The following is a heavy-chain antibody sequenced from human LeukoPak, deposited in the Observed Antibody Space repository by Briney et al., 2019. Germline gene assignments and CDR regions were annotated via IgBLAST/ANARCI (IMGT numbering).Heavy chain of an antibody. CDR2: IYYSGST. D-gene: IGHD3-10*01. CDR1: GDSISSSSYS. J-gene: IGHJ5*02. V-gene: IGHV4-39*07. CDR3: ARLIRRFGVFNWFDP. Sequence: ASETLSLTCTVSGDSISSSSYSWGWIRQPPGKGLEWIGSIYYSGSTYYNPSLKSRVTISVDTSKNQFSLKLSSVTAADTAVYYCARLIRRFGVFNWFDPWGQGTLVTVSS.